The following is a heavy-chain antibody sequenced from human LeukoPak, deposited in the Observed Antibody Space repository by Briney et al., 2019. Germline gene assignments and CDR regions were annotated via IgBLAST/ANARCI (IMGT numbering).Heavy chain of an antibody. CDR1: GYRFTNYW. Sequence: GESLKISCKRSGYRFTNYWIGWVRQIPGKGLEWMGTIYPGDSATRYRPSFQGQVTISVDKSISTAYLQWSSLKASDTAMYYCARVTPVTTGAFDIWGQGTLVAVSS. J-gene: IGHJ3*02. D-gene: IGHD4-17*01. CDR2: IYPGDSAT. V-gene: IGHV5-51*01. CDR3: ARVTPVTTGAFDI.